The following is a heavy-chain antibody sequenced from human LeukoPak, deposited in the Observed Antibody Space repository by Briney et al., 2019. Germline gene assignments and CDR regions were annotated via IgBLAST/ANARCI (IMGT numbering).Heavy chain of an antibody. CDR3: ARDRGLAG. CDR1: EFTFSSYW. CDR2: IKQDGSAR. D-gene: IGHD6-13*01. J-gene: IGHJ4*02. Sequence: GGSPRLSCAASEFTFSSYWMSWVRQAPGKGLEGVAIIKQDGSARYYVDSVKGRFTISRDNADNSLSLQMNSLRPDDTAVYFCARDRGLAGWGQGTLVTVSS. V-gene: IGHV3-7*01.